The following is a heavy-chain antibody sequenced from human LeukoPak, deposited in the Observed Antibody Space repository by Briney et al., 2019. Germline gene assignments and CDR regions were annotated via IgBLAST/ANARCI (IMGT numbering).Heavy chain of an antibody. V-gene: IGHV3-64*01. Sequence: PGGSLRLSCAASGFSFSSYSMHSVRQARGKGLEYVLTISDDGGSTFYANSVKGRFTIPRDNPKNTLYLQMGSLRPEDMAVCYCARALIAARPDSLSDLGGQGNLVTVFS. CDR1: GFSFSSYS. J-gene: IGHJ4*02. D-gene: IGHD6-6*01. CDR2: ISDDGGST. CDR3: ARALIAARPDSLSDL.